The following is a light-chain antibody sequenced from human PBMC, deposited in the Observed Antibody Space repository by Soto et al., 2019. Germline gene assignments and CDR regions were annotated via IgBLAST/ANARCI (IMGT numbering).Light chain of an antibody. CDR2: EVS. CDR1: SSDVGGYNY. V-gene: IGLV2-14*01. J-gene: IGLJ2*01. Sequence: QSVLTQPASVSGSPGQSITISCTGTSSDVGGYNYVSWYQQHPGKAPKLMIYEVSNRPSGVSNRFSGSKSGNTASLTISGLQAEDEADYYCSSYTSSNTLRFGGGTKLTVL. CDR3: SSYTSSNTLR.